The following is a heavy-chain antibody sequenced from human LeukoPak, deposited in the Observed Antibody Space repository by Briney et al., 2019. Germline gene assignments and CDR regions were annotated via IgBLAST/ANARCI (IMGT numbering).Heavy chain of an antibody. Sequence: GGSLRLSCAASGFTFSSYSMNWVRQAPGKGLEWASSISSSSSYIYYADSVKGRFTISRDNAKNSLYLQMISLRAEDTAVYYCARELEDSSGYFRDYWGQGTLVTVSS. CDR1: GFTFSSYS. CDR2: ISSSSSYI. J-gene: IGHJ4*02. D-gene: IGHD3-22*01. CDR3: ARELEDSSGYFRDY. V-gene: IGHV3-21*01.